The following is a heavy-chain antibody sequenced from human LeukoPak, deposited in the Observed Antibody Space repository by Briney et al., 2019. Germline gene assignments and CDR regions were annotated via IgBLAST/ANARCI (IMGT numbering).Heavy chain of an antibody. D-gene: IGHD6-13*01. CDR2: IWYDGNNK. CDR1: EFTSSAFW. CDR3: AKYSSSWSQYNWLDP. Sequence: GGSLRLSCAASEFTSSAFWMTWVRRPPGKGLEWVAVIWYDGNNKYYADSVKGRFTISRDNSKNTVYLQMNSLRAEDTAVYYCAKYSSSWSQYNWLDPWGQGTLVTVSS. V-gene: IGHV3-33*08. J-gene: IGHJ5*02.